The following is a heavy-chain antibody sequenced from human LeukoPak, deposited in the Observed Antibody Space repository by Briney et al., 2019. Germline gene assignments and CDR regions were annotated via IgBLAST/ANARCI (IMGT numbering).Heavy chain of an antibody. J-gene: IGHJ4*02. D-gene: IGHD3-10*01. V-gene: IGHV1-2*06. CDR1: GYTFTGYY. CDR3: ARDKYYYGPGSRPLDY. CDR2: INPNSGDT. Sequence: ASVKVSXKASGYTFTGYYMHWVRQAPGQGLEWMGRINPNSGDTNYAQKFQGRVTMTRDTSISTAYMELSRLRSDDTAVYYCARDKYYYGPGSRPLDYRGQGTLVTVSS.